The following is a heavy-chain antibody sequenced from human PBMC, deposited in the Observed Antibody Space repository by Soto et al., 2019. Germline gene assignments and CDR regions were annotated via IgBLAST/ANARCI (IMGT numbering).Heavy chain of an antibody. CDR2: IKSKTDGGTT. Sequence: GESLKISCAASGFTFSNAWMSWVRQAPGKGLEWVGRIKSKTDGGTTDYAAPVKGRFTISRDDSKNTLYLQMNSLKTEDTAVYYCTTGSMVRGVPYYYYYGMDVWGQGTTVTVSS. D-gene: IGHD3-10*01. J-gene: IGHJ6*02. V-gene: IGHV3-15*01. CDR1: GFTFSNAW. CDR3: TTGSMVRGVPYYYYYGMDV.